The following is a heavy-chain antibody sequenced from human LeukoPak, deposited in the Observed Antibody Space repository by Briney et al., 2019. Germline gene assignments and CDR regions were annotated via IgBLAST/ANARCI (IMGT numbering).Heavy chain of an antibody. Sequence: PGRSLRLSCAASGFTFSSYGMHWVRQAPGKGLEWVAVIWYDGSNKYYADSVKGRFTISRDNSKNALYLQMNSLRAEDTAVYYCARGLQFIAVAESPGHYYYGMDVWGQGTTVTVSS. V-gene: IGHV3-33*01. J-gene: IGHJ6*02. CDR2: IWYDGSNK. D-gene: IGHD6-19*01. CDR3: ARGLQFIAVAESPGHYYYGMDV. CDR1: GFTFSSYG.